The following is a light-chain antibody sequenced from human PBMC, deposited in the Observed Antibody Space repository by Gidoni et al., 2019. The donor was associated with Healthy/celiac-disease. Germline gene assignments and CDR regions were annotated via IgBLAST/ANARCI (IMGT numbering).Light chain of an antibody. CDR2: AAS. V-gene: IGKV1-NL1*01. Sequence: DIQMTQSPASLSASVGDRVTITCRASQGISNSLAWYHQKPGKAPKLLLYAASRLESGVPSRFSGSGSGTDYTLTISSLQPEDFATYYCQQYYSTPRTFGQGTKVEIK. CDR3: QQYYSTPRT. J-gene: IGKJ1*01. CDR1: QGISNS.